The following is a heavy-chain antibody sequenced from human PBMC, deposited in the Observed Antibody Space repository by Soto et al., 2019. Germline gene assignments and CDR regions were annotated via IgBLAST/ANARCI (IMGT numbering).Heavy chain of an antibody. J-gene: IGHJ5*01. CDR1: GDSINTDEY. V-gene: IGHV4-30-4*01. CDR3: ARDTASKDYDSHSYYPHFDS. D-gene: IGHD3-22*01. CDR2: IYYTGGT. Sequence: TLSLTSAVSGDSINTDEYWSWIRQPPGKGLEWIGPIYYTGGTFYSPSLKSRLALSVDTSKNQFSLRLSSVTAADTAVYYCARDTASKDYDSHSYYPHFDSWGQRALVTVPS.